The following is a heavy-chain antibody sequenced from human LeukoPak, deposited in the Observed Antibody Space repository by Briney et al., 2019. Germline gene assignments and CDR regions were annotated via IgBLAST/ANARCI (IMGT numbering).Heavy chain of an antibody. CDR3: AKDQKGGLRYFDWLSELFDY. CDR2: ISGSGGST. V-gene: IGHV3-23*01. D-gene: IGHD3-9*01. Sequence: GGSLRLSCAASGFTFSSYGMSWVRQAPGKGLEWVSGISGSGGSTYYADSVKGRFTISRDNSKNTLYLQMNSLRAEDTAVYYCAKDQKGGLRYFDWLSELFDYWGQGTLVTVSS. J-gene: IGHJ4*02. CDR1: GFTFSSYG.